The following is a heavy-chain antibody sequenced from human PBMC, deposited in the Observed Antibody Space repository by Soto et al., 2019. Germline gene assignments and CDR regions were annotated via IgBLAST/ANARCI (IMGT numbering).Heavy chain of an antibody. V-gene: IGHV3-23*01. D-gene: IGHD5-18*01. CDR2: IGRSGNT. Sequence: GGSLRLSCAASAFIFSTYGMSWVRQAPGKGLEWASTIGRSGNTYYADSVKGRLTISRDNSKNTLYLQMDSLRAEDTAVYYCAKSHLVEVQLWFFFDYWGQGTLVTVSS. J-gene: IGHJ4*02. CDR3: AKSHLVEVQLWFFFDY. CDR1: AFIFSTYG.